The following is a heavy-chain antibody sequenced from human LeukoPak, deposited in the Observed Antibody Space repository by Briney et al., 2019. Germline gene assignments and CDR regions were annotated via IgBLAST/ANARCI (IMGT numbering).Heavy chain of an antibody. D-gene: IGHD3-3*01. CDR1: GGSFSGYY. Sequence: PSETLSLTCAVYGGSFSGYYWGWIRQPPGKGLEWIGNIFYSGSTYYSPSLRSRVTISLDTSRNQFSLKLNSVTAADTAVYYCARDFRGGYDFWSGYYTPYYFDYWGQGTLVTVSP. J-gene: IGHJ4*02. CDR2: IFYSGST. V-gene: IGHV4-34*12. CDR3: ARDFRGGYDFWSGYYTPYYFDY.